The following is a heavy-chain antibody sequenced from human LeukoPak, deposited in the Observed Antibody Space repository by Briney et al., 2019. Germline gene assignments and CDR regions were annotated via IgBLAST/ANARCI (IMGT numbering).Heavy chain of an antibody. V-gene: IGHV1-69*05. CDR2: IIPIFGTA. CDR1: GGTFSSYA. J-gene: IGHJ4*02. Sequence: SVKVSCKASGGTFSSYAISWVRQAPGPGHEWMGGIIPIFGTANYAQKFQGRVTITTDESTSTAYMELSSLRSEDTAVYYCARETVTMVRGVITLNYFDYWGQGTLVTVSS. D-gene: IGHD3-10*01. CDR3: ARETVTMVRGVITLNYFDY.